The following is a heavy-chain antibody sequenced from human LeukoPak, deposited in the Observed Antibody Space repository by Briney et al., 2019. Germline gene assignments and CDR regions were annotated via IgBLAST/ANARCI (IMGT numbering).Heavy chain of an antibody. CDR2: IRSESTFT. D-gene: IGHD3-22*01. V-gene: IGHV3-21*06. J-gene: IGHJ4*02. CDR1: GFTFTAFS. Sequence: GGSLRLSCAASGFTFTAFSMSWVRQAPGKALEWVSSIRSESTFTSYSDSVKGRFTISRDNAKNSLHLQMNSLRAEDTAVYFCARVDFGDYFDTSDYRFFDFWGQGTLVTVSS. CDR3: ARVDFGDYFDTSDYRFFDF.